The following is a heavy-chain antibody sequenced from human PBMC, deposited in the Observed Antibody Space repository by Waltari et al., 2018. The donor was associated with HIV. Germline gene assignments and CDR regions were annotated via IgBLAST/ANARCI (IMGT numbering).Heavy chain of an antibody. CDR1: GFTFRNYG. D-gene: IGHD6-13*01. Sequence: EVQLLESGGGLVQTGGSLRLSCAASGFTFRNYGMNWVRQAPGKGLEWVVAISGSGGNKYYADSLKGRFTISRDNYKNTLYLQMNIMRAEDTAVYFCVKEHQYSHTWYSYYGMDVWGQGTTVTVSS. CDR2: ISGSGGNK. J-gene: IGHJ6*02. CDR3: VKEHQYSHTWYSYYGMDV. V-gene: IGHV3-23*01.